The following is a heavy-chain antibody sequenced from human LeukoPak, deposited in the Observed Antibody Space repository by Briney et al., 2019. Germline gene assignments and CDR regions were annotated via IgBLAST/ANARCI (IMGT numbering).Heavy chain of an antibody. CDR2: IYPGDSDT. J-gene: IGHJ4*02. D-gene: IGHD6-19*01. CDR3: ARLYSSGYGAYFDY. V-gene: IGHV5-51*01. Sequence: GASLQISCKGSGYIFTSYWIGWGRQLPGKGLEWMGIIYPGDSDTRYSPSFQGQVTISADKSISTAYLQWSSLKASHTAMYYCARLYSSGYGAYFDYWGQGTLVTVSS. CDR1: GYIFTSYW.